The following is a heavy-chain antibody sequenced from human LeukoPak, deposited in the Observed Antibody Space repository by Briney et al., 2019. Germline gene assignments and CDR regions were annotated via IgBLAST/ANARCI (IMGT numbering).Heavy chain of an antibody. J-gene: IGHJ4*02. Sequence: SQTLSLTCVVSRGSISSGSDYWNWIRQPAGKGLEWIGRIYTTGSTDYNPSLKSRVTMSVDTSKNQFSLKLSSVTAADTAVYYCVRGGYYDGPGDWGQGTLVTVSS. CDR1: RGSISSGSDY. CDR3: VRGGYYDGPGD. D-gene: IGHD3-3*01. CDR2: IYTTGST. V-gene: IGHV4-61*02.